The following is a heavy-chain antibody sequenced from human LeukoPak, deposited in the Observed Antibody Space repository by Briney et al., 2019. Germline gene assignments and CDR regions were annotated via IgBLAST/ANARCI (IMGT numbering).Heavy chain of an antibody. V-gene: IGHV3-30*04. Sequence: RSLRLSCAASGFTFSSYAMHWVRQAPGKGLEWVAVISYDGSNKYYADSVKGRFTISRDNSKNTLYLQMNSLRAEDTAVYYCAKVLGVRGVIILLIDYWGQGTLVTVSS. CDR3: AKVLGVRGVIILLIDY. CDR2: ISYDGSNK. D-gene: IGHD3-10*01. J-gene: IGHJ4*02. CDR1: GFTFSSYA.